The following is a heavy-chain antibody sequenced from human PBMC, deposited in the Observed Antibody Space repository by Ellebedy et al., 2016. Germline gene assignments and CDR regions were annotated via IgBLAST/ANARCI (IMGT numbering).Heavy chain of an antibody. CDR3: AASLAVVGTVHYYNY. CDR1: GYTFNTYW. CDR2: IYPSNSGT. D-gene: IGHD6-19*01. J-gene: IGHJ4*02. Sequence: GESLKISCDASGYTFNTYWIGWVRQRPGEGLEWLGIIYPSNSGTRYGPSFQGQVTISADKSISTAYLQWSSLTASDTAMYYCAASLAVVGTVHYYNYWGQGTLVTVSS. V-gene: IGHV5-51*01.